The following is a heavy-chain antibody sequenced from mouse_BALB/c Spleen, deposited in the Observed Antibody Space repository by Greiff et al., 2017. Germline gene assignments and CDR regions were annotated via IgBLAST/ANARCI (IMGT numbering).Heavy chain of an antibody. CDR3: ARGHYGSSYFDY. V-gene: IGHV5-17*02. J-gene: IGHJ2*01. CDR1: GFTFSSFG. D-gene: IGHD1-1*01. Sequence: EVKVVESGGGLVQPGGSRKLSCAASGFTFSSFGMHWVRQAPEKGLEWVAYISSGSSTIYYADTVKGRFTISRDNPKNTLFLQMTSLRSEDTAMYYCARGHYGSSYFDYWGQGTTLTVSS. CDR2: ISSGSSTI.